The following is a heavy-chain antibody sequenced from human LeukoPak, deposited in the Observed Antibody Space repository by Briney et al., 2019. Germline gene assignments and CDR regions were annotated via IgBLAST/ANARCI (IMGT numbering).Heavy chain of an antibody. D-gene: IGHD3-3*01. CDR1: GYTFTSYG. Sequence: SCKASGYTFTSYGISWVRQAPGKGLEWVGFIRSKAYGGTTEYAASVKGRFTISRDDSKSIAYLQMNSLKTEDTAVYYCTRDPRITIFGVVPDPWGQGTLVTVSS. CDR2: IRSKAYGGTT. J-gene: IGHJ5*02. V-gene: IGHV3-49*04. CDR3: TRDPRITIFGVVPDP.